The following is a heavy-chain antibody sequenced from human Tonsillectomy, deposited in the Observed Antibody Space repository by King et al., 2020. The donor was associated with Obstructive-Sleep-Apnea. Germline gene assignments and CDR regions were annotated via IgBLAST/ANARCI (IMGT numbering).Heavy chain of an antibody. Sequence: VQLVESGGCLVQPGGSLRLSCAASGFTFSNYWMHLVRQAPGKGLVWVSRIKSDGSSTSYADPVKGRFTISRDNAKNTLYLQMNSLRAEDTAVYYCARGNYYGMDVWGQGTTVTVSS. J-gene: IGHJ6*02. CDR2: IKSDGSST. V-gene: IGHV3-74*01. D-gene: IGHD3-10*01. CDR1: GFTFSNYW. CDR3: ARGNYYGMDV.